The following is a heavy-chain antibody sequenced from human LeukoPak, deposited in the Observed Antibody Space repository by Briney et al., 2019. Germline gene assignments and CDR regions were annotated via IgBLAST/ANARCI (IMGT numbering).Heavy chain of an antibody. CDR3: ARDAAATDYPDY. Sequence: PGGSLRLSCAASGFTFSSYAMNWVRQAPGKGLEWVSSISSSSSYIYYADSVKGRFTISRDNAKNSLYLQMNSLRAEDTAVYYCARDAAATDYPDYWGQGTLVTVSS. CDR2: ISSSSSYI. D-gene: IGHD6-13*01. CDR1: GFTFSSYA. J-gene: IGHJ4*02. V-gene: IGHV3-21*01.